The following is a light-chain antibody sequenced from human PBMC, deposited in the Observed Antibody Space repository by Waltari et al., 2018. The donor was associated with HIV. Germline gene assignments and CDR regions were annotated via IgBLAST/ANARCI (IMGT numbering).Light chain of an antibody. CDR1: SSTIGSNT. CDR3: AAWDDSLNGVV. CDR2: SNN. J-gene: IGLJ2*01. Sequence: QSVLTQPPSAPGTPGQRVTISCSGSSSTIGSNTVNWYQQLPGTTHKPLIESNNQRRSGVPDRFSGSKSGTSASLAISGLQSEDEADYYCAAWDDSLNGVVFGGGTKLTVL. V-gene: IGLV1-44*01.